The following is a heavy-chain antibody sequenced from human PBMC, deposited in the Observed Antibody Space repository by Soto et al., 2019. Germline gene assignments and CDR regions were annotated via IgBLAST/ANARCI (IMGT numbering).Heavy chain of an antibody. CDR3: AREFPYYVSSDSYLDY. D-gene: IGHD3-16*01. CDR2: IYYSGST. CDR1: GGSISSYY. J-gene: IGHJ4*02. Sequence: SETLSLTCTVSGGSISSYYWSWIRQPPGKGLEWIGYIYYSGSTNYNPSLKSRVTISVDTSKNQFSLKLSSVTAADTAVYYCAREFPYYVSSDSYLDYWGQGALVTVSS. V-gene: IGHV4-59*01.